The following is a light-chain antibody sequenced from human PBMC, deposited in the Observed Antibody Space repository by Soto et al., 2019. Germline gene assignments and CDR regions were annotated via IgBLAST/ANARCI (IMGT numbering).Light chain of an antibody. J-gene: IGLJ3*02. Sequence: QSALTQPRSVSGSPGQLVTISCTGTSSDVGGYNYVSWYQQHPGKAPKLMIYDVSKRPSGVPDRFSGSKSGNTASLTISGLQAEDEADYYCCSYAGSYTFWVFGGGTKVTVL. V-gene: IGLV2-11*01. CDR2: DVS. CDR3: CSYAGSYTFWV. CDR1: SSDVGGYNY.